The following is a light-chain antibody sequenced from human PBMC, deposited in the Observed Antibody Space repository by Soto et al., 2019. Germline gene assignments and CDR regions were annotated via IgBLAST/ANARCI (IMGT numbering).Light chain of an antibody. CDR1: QSVSSN. V-gene: IGKV3-11*01. Sequence: EIVLTQSPATLSLSPGERATLSCRASQSVSSNLAWYQQKPGQAPRLLMYDASNRATGIPARFSGSGSETDSTLTITSLEPEDFAVYYCRQRINWPLTFGGGAKVEIK. CDR2: DAS. CDR3: RQRINWPLT. J-gene: IGKJ4*01.